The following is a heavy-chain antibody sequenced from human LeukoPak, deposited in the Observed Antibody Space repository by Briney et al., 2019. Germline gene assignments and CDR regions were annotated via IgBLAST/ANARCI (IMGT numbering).Heavy chain of an antibody. J-gene: IGHJ6*02. CDR2: IYYSGST. Sequence: SETLSLTCTVSGGSISFYYWSWIRQPPGKGLEWIGYIYYSGSTNYNPSLKSRVTISLDTSKNQFSLKVRSVTAADTAVYYCARHGKGMDVWGQGTTVTVPS. CDR3: ARHGKGMDV. CDR1: GGSISFYY. V-gene: IGHV4-59*08.